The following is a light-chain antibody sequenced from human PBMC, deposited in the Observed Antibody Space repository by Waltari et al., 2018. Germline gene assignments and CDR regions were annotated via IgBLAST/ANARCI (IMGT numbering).Light chain of an antibody. J-gene: IGKJ4*01. V-gene: IGKV3-11*01. CDR1: QTVSSY. CDR2: DAS. Sequence: EIVLTQSPATLALSPGERATLSCRTSQTVSSYLAWYQQKPGQAPRVVIYDASNRATGIPPRFSGSGSGTDFTLTISSLEPEDFAVYYCQQRYDWPLTFGGGTKVQIK. CDR3: QQRYDWPLT.